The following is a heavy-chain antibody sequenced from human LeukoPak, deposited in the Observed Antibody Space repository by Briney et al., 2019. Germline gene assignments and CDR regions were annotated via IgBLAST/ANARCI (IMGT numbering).Heavy chain of an antibody. D-gene: IGHD5/OR15-5a*01. Sequence: GGSLRLSCAASGFTFSSYGMHWVRQAPGKGLEWVAVISYDGSNKYYADSVKGRFTISRDNSKNTLYLQMNSLRAEDTALYYCARVPPTVGSSDIWGQGTMVTVSS. CDR1: GFTFSSYG. J-gene: IGHJ3*02. V-gene: IGHV3-30*03. CDR3: ARVPPTVGSSDI. CDR2: ISYDGSNK.